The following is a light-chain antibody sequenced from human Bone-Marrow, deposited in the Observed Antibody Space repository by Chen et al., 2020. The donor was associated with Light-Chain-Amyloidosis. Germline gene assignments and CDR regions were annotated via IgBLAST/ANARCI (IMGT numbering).Light chain of an antibody. CDR1: QTISSNY. V-gene: IGKV3-20*01. J-gene: IGKJ4*01. CDR2: GSS. Sequence: EIVLTQSPGTLSLSPGEGANLSCRASQTISSNYLTWYQQKFGQAPRLFIYGSSSRATGIPDRVTGSGSGTDFTLTINRLEPEDFAMYYCQQYGTSPLTFGGGTKVEIK. CDR3: QQYGTSPLT.